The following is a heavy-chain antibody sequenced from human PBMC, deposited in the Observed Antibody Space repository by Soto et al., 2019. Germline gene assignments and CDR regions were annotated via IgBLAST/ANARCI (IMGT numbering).Heavy chain of an antibody. J-gene: IGHJ4*02. V-gene: IGHV3-33*01. CDR3: ARAQQLEQDDY. CDR1: GFTFSSYG. D-gene: IGHD6-13*01. Sequence: QVQLVESGGGVVQPGRSLRLSCAASGFTFSSYGMHWVRQAPGKGLEWVAVIWYDGSNKYYADSVKGRFTISRDNYKKPLYIQITRLRAEDTAVYYCARAQQLEQDDYWGQGTLVTVSS. CDR2: IWYDGSNK.